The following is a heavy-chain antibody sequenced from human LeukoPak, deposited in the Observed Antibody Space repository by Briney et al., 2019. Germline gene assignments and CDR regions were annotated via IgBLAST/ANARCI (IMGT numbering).Heavy chain of an antibody. CDR1: GYTFTSYG. V-gene: IGHV1-18*01. Sequence: ASVKVSCKASGYTFTSYGISWVRQAPGQGLEWMGWISAYNGNTNYAQKLQGRVTMTTDTSTSTAYMELRSLRSDDTAVYDCARTSSRAYDFWSGYYDYYYYGMDVWGQGTTVTVSS. D-gene: IGHD3-3*01. J-gene: IGHJ6*02. CDR3: ARTSSRAYDFWSGYYDYYYYGMDV. CDR2: ISAYNGNT.